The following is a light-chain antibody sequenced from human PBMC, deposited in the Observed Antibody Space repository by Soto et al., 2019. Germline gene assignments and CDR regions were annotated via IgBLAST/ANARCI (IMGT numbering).Light chain of an antibody. V-gene: IGKV4-1*01. Sequence: DIVMTQSPDSLAVSLGERATINCKSSQSVLYSSNNKNYLAWYQQKPGQPPKLLIYWASTRESGVPDRFIGSRCGTAITLTISSLQAEDVAVYYCQKSYSTPPYTFGHGTKLQIK. CDR3: QKSYSTPPYT. CDR1: QSVLYSSNNKNY. J-gene: IGKJ2*01. CDR2: WAS.